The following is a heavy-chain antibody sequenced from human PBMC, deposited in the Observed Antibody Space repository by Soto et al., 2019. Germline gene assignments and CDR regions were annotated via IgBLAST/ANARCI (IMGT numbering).Heavy chain of an antibody. CDR3: ASAGGLGAVAADY. Sequence: QLQLQESGSGLVKPSQTLSLTCAVSGGSISSGGYSWSWIRQPPGKGLEWIGYIYHSGSTYYNPSRKSRVTISVDRSKNQFSLKLRSVTAADTAVYYCASAGGLGAVAADYWGQGTLVTVSS. V-gene: IGHV4-30-2*01. J-gene: IGHJ4*02. D-gene: IGHD6-19*01. CDR2: IYHSGST. CDR1: GGSISSGGYS.